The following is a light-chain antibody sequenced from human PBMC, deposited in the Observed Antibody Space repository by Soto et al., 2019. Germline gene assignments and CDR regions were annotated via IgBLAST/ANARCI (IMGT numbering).Light chain of an antibody. CDR1: GSDVGAYKY. Sequence: QSVLTQPPSASGSPGQSLTISCAGTGSDVGAYKYVSWYQQHPGKAPKLIIYEVDKRPSGVPDRFSGSKSGNTASLTVSGLQAEDEADYYCSSYGGSNIPLHAFGTGTKV. V-gene: IGLV2-8*01. CDR2: EVD. J-gene: IGLJ1*01. CDR3: SSYGGSNIPLHA.